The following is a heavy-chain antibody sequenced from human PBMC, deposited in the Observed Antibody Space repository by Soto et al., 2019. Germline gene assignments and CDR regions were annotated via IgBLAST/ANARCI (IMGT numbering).Heavy chain of an antibody. CDR1: GFTFSSYS. CDR3: ARNRRYFDWLSTYYYYGMDV. CDR2: IKKNGSEK. V-gene: IGHV3-7*05. J-gene: IGHJ6*02. Sequence: GGSLRLSCAASGFTFSSYSMNWVRQAPGKGLEWVANIKKNGSEKYYVDSVKGRFTISRDNAKNSLYLQMNSLRAEDTAVYYCARNRRYFDWLSTYYYYGMDVWGQGTTVTVSS. D-gene: IGHD3-9*01.